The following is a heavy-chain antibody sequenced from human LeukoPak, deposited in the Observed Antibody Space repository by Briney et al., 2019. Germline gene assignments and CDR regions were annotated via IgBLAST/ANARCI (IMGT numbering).Heavy chain of an antibody. CDR2: ISSSSSYI. Sequence: GGFLRLSCAASGFTFSSYSMNWVRQAPGKGLEWVSSISSSSSYIYYADSVKGRFTISRDNAKNSLYLQMNSLRAEDTAVYYCARVEVYDSSGYYYWREPRFWFDPWGQGTLVTVSS. CDR3: ARVEVYDSSGYYYWREPRFWFDP. D-gene: IGHD3-22*01. J-gene: IGHJ5*02. CDR1: GFTFSSYS. V-gene: IGHV3-21*01.